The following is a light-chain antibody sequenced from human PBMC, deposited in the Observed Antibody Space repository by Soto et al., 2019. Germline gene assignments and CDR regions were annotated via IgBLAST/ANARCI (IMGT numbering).Light chain of an antibody. Sequence: EIVMTQSPATLSVSPGERATLSFRASQSVSSNLAWYQQKPGQAPRLVIHGSSTRATGIPARFSGSGSGTEFTLTISSLQSEDFAVYYCQQYNVWSNFGQGTKVEIK. CDR3: QQYNVWSN. CDR2: GSS. J-gene: IGKJ1*01. CDR1: QSVSSN. V-gene: IGKV3-15*01.